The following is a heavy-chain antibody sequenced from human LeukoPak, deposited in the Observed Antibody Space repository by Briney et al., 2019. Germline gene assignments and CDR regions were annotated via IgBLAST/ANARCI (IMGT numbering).Heavy chain of an antibody. CDR3: ARDPGGSSAGDAFDI. Sequence: SQTLSLTCTVSGGSISSYYWSWIRQPAGKGLEWIGRIYTSGSTNYNPSLKSRVTMSVDTSKNQFSLKLSSVTAADTAVYYCARDPGGSSAGDAFDIWGQGTMVTVSS. J-gene: IGHJ3*02. V-gene: IGHV4-4*07. CDR1: GGSISSYY. D-gene: IGHD1-26*01. CDR2: IYTSGST.